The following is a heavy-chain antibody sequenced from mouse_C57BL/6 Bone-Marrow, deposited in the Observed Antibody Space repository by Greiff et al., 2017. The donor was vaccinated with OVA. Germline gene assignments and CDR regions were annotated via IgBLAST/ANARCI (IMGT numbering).Heavy chain of an antibody. J-gene: IGHJ3*01. CDR1: GYAFSSSW. Sequence: QVQLKQSGPELVKPGASVKISCKASGYAFSSSWMNWVKQRPGKGLEWIGRIYPGDGDTNYNGKFKGKATLTADKSSSTAYMQLSSLTSEDSAVYFCAREGYYYGSSPFAYWGQGTLVTVSA. D-gene: IGHD1-1*01. CDR2: IYPGDGDT. V-gene: IGHV1-82*01. CDR3: AREGYYYGSSPFAY.